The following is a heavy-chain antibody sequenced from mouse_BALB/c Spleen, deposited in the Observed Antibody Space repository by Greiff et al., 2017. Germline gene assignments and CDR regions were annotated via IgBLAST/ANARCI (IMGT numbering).Heavy chain of an antibody. V-gene: IGHV5-17*02. CDR1: GFTFSSFG. CDR3: ARALYYGNYAWFAY. J-gene: IGHJ3*01. Sequence: EVQLVESGGGLVQPGGSRKLSCAASGFTFSSFGMHWVRQAPEKGLEWVAYISSGSSTIYYADTVKGRFTISRDNPKNTLFLQMTSLRSEDTAMYYCARALYYGNYAWFAYWGQGTLVTVSA. D-gene: IGHD2-1*01. CDR2: ISSGSSTI.